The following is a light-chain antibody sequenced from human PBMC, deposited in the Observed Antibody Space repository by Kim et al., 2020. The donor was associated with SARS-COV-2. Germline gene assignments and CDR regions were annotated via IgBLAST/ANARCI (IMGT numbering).Light chain of an antibody. Sequence: DIQMTQSPPSLAASVGDRVTITCRASQGVIKDLHWYQQKPGKAPKLLIFAASSLQSGVPSRFSGSGSGTDFTLTISSLQLEDFATYFCLQGYSTPGNFGQGTKVDIK. CDR2: AAS. J-gene: IGKJ2*01. CDR1: QGVIKD. V-gene: IGKV1-39*01. CDR3: LQGYSTPGN.